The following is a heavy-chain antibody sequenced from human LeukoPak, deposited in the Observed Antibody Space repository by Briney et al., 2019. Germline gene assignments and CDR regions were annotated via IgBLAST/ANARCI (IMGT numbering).Heavy chain of an antibody. J-gene: IGHJ4*02. D-gene: IGHD3-10*01. Sequence: KPSGTLSLTCTVSGGSISSYYWSWIRQPPGKGLEWIGYIYYSGSTNYNPSLKSRVTISVDTSKNQSSLKLSSVTAADTAVYYCARHMVGDAAEGGTHFDYWGQGTLVTVSS. CDR3: ARHMVGDAAEGGTHFDY. CDR2: IYYSGST. CDR1: GGSISSYY. V-gene: IGHV4-59*08.